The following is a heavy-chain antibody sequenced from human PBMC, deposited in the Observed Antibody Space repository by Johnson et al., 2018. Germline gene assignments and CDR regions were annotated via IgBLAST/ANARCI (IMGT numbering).Heavy chain of an antibody. D-gene: IGHD4-23*01. CDR3: VRDHSTTTVGYFQH. J-gene: IGHJ1*01. CDR1: GFTFSSYS. V-gene: IGHV3-21*01. CDR2: LSRSNSYG. Sequence: VQLVESGGGLVKPGGSLRLSCVASGFTFSSYSMTWVRQAPGKGLEWVSSLSRSNSYGYYADSVKGRFTISRDNAKNSLDLQVNSLRVEDTAVYYCVRDHSTTTVGYFQHWGQGHLVAVSS.